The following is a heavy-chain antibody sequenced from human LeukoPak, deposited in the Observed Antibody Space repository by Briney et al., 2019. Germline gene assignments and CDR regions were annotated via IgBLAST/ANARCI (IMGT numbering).Heavy chain of an antibody. CDR1: GFTFSSYR. V-gene: IGHV3-21*01. Sequence: GGSLRPSCAASGFTFSSYRMNWVRQAPGEGLGWVSSISSSSSYIYYADSVKGRFTISRDNAKNSLYLQMNSLRAEGTAVYYCARTLTVAGFDYWGQGTLVTVSS. D-gene: IGHD6-19*01. J-gene: IGHJ4*02. CDR2: ISSSSSYI. CDR3: ARTLTVAGFDY.